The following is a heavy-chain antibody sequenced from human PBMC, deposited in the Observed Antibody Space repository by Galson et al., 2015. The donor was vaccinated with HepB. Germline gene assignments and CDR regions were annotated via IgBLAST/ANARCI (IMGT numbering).Heavy chain of an antibody. D-gene: IGHD3-10*01. J-gene: IGHJ4*02. CDR2: IRYDGSNK. Sequence: SLRLSCAASGFTFSSYGMHWVRQAPGKGLEWVAFIRYDGSNKYYADSVKGRFTISRDNSKNTLYLQMNSLRAEDTAVYYCAKDHGKRGVRSFIGEFDYWGQGTLVTVSS. CDR3: AKDHGKRGVRSFIGEFDY. V-gene: IGHV3-30*02. CDR1: GFTFSSYG.